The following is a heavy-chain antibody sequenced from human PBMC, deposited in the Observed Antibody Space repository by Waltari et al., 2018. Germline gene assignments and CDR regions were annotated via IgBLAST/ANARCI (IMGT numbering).Heavy chain of an antibody. CDR2: IKEDGSVK. V-gene: IGHV3-7*01. CDR3: ASELLGPFDY. Sequence: EVQLVESGGGLVQPGGSLRLSCAASGFTFNKYWMHWVRQAPGKGLEWVAKIKEDGSVKQYVGSVKGRFSIARDNAGNSLYLQMSSLRTEDTAVYYCASELLGPFDYWGLGTLVTVSS. D-gene: IGHD2-15*01. J-gene: IGHJ4*02. CDR1: GFTFNKYW.